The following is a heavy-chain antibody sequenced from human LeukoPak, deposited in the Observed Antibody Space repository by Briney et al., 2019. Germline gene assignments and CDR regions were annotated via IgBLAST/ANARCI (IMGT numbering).Heavy chain of an antibody. CDR2: IYTSGST. J-gene: IGHJ6*03. CDR1: GGSISSGSYY. D-gene: IGHD3-10*01. CDR3: ARGGIWLVGYYYMDV. V-gene: IGHV4-61*02. Sequence: SETLSLTCTASGGSISSGSYYWSWIRQPAGKGLEWIGRIYTSGSTNYNPSLKSRVTISVDTSKNQFSLKLSSVTAADTAVYYCARGGIWLVGYYYMDVWGKGTTVTISS.